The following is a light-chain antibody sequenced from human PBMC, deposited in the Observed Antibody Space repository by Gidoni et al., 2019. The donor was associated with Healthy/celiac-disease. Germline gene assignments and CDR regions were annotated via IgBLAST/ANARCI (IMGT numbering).Light chain of an antibody. CDR3: QQRSNGPPALT. CDR2: VAS. J-gene: IGKJ4*01. Sequence: EFVLTQSPATLSLSPGERATRSCRASQSLSSYLAWYDQKPGKAPRLLIYVASNSANCIPARFSGSGAGTDFTLTISRIEPEDFAVYYCQQRSNGPPALTFGAXTKVEIK. V-gene: IGKV3-11*01. CDR1: QSLSSY.